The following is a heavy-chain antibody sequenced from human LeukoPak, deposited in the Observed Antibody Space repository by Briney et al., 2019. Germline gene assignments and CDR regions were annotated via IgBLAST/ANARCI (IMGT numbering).Heavy chain of an antibody. CDR2: ISSSSSYI. Sequence: PGGSLRLSCAASGFTFSSYGMHWVRQAPGKGLEWVSSISSSSSYIYYADSVKGRFTISRDNAKNSLYLQMNSLRAEDTAVYYCAKDGARYCSGGSCYWFDPWGQGTLVTVSS. V-gene: IGHV3-21*01. D-gene: IGHD2-15*01. CDR3: AKDGARYCSGGSCYWFDP. J-gene: IGHJ5*02. CDR1: GFTFSSYG.